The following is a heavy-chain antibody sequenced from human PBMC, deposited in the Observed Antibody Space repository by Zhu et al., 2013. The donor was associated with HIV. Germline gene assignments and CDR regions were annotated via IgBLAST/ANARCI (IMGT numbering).Heavy chain of an antibody. J-gene: IGHJ3*02. D-gene: IGHD3-10*01. Sequence: QVRLVQSGADVKKPGASVKVSCKASGYTFTSYGISWVRQAPGQGLEWMGWISAYDGNTKYAQKLQDRVTMTTDTSTRTAYMDLRSLRSDDTAVYYCARDPRLENSGNAFDIVGPGDNGHRLF. CDR2: ISAYDGNT. V-gene: IGHV1-18*01. CDR1: GYTFTSYG. CDR3: ARDPRLENSGNAFDI.